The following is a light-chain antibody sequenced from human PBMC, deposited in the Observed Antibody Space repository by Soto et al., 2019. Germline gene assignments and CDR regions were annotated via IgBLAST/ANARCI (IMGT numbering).Light chain of an antibody. J-gene: IGLJ1*01. CDR2: DVS. CDR1: SSDVGRYNY. CDR3: SSYTTSSTLV. V-gene: IGLV2-14*03. Sequence: QSVLTQPASVSGSPGQSITISCTGTSSDVGRYNYVSWYQLHPGKAPKLMIYDVSNRPSGISSRFSGSKSGNMASLTISGLQAEDEADYCCSSYTTSSTLVFGTGTKLTVL.